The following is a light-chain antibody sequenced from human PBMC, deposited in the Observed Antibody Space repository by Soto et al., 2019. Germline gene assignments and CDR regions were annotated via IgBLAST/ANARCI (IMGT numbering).Light chain of an antibody. J-gene: IGLJ1*01. Sequence: QSALTQPASVSGSPGQSITISCTGSSSDIGYYTYVSWYQHHPGKAPQLILFDVVNRPSGVSNRFSGSKSGNTASLTIFGLQSEDEADYYCLSYTSTNMYVFGTGTKLTVL. CDR1: SSDIGYYTY. CDR3: LSYTSTNMYV. CDR2: DVV. V-gene: IGLV2-14*03.